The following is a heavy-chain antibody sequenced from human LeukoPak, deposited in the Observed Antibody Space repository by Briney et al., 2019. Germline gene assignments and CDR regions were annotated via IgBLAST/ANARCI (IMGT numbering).Heavy chain of an antibody. J-gene: IGHJ4*02. CDR2: IYSGGTT. CDR1: GLTVNSNY. CDR3: ARALLVRNGYNYSPNYFDY. Sequence: PGGSLRLSCAASGLTVNSNYMNWVRQAPGEGLQLVSVIYSGGTTYYADSVKGRFTISRDNSKNTLYLQMNSLRAEDTAVYYCARALLVRNGYNYSPNYFDYWGQGTLVTVSS. V-gene: IGHV3-53*01. D-gene: IGHD5-24*01.